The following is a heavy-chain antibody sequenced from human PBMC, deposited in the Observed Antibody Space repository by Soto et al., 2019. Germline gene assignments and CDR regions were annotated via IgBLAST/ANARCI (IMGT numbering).Heavy chain of an antibody. D-gene: IGHD3-3*01. CDR2: IYYSGST. Sequence: SETLSLTCTVSGGSISSYYWSWIRQPPGKGLEWIGYIYYSGSTNYNPSLKSRVTISVDKSKNQFSLKLSSVTAADTAVYYCARAKSVFDFWSEKEGNWFDPWGQGTLVTVSS. V-gene: IGHV4-59*12. J-gene: IGHJ5*02. CDR3: ARAKSVFDFWSEKEGNWFDP. CDR1: GGSISSYY.